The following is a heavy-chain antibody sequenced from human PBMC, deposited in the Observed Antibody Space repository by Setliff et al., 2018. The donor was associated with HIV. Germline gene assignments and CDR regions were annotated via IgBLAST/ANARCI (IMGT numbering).Heavy chain of an antibody. D-gene: IGHD3-22*01. Sequence: SVKVSCKASGGAFSSYAISWVRQAPGQGLEWMGGIIPIFATVNYAQKFQGRLTITADESTNTAYMELTSLRSEDTAMYYCARDKKGNYDSSGANCYWTFDFWGQGTLVTVSS. V-gene: IGHV1-69*13. CDR2: IIPIFATV. CDR1: GGAFSSYA. CDR3: ARDKKGNYDSSGANCYWTFDF. J-gene: IGHJ4*02.